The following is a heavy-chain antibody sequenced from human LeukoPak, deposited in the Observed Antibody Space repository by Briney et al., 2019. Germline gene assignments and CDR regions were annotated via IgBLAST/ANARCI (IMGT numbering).Heavy chain of an antibody. V-gene: IGHV4-34*01. J-gene: IGHJ4*02. CDR3: ARRSYVSPFDN. Sequence: SETLSLTCTVSGGSISSYYWSWIRQPPGKGLEWIGEINHSGITKYNPALKSRVTVSVDTSKNQFSLTLNSVTAADTAVYYCARRSYVSPFDNWGQGTLVAVSS. CDR2: INHSGIT. D-gene: IGHD3-10*02. CDR1: GGSISSYY.